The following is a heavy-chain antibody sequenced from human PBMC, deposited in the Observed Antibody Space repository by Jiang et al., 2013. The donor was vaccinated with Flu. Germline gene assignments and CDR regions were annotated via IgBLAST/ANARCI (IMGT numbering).Heavy chain of an antibody. CDR3: ARTRYYYGSGSSGYFDY. CDR1: GFTFSSYA. V-gene: IGHV3-30*04. Sequence: QLVESGGGVVQPGRSLRLSCAASGFTFSSYAMHWVRQAPGKGLEWVAVISYDGSNKYYADSVKGRFTISRDNSKNTLYLQMNSLRAEDTAVYYCARTRYYYGSGSSGYFDYWGQGTLVTVSS. J-gene: IGHJ4*02. CDR2: ISYDGSNK. D-gene: IGHD3-10*01.